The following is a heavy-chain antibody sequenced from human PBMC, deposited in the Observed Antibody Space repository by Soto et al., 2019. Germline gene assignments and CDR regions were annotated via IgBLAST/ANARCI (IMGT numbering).Heavy chain of an antibody. CDR3: AREEEDVILMIVVLPGDY. Sequence: QVQLVQSGGEVKKPGASVKVSCKASGYRFSRYGINWVRQAPGQGLEWMGWISTYDGNTHYAQKFQGRVTMTIDKPTNKAYLELRSLKSDDTAVYYCAREEEDVILMIVVLPGDYWGQGTLVSVPS. J-gene: IGHJ4*02. CDR2: ISTYDGNT. CDR1: GYRFSRYG. D-gene: IGHD2-21*01. V-gene: IGHV1-18*01.